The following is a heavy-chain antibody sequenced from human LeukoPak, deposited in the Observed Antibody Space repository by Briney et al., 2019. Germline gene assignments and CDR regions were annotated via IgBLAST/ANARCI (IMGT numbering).Heavy chain of an antibody. J-gene: IGHJ4*02. CDR3: ASGYSSSWTMGSSGWYLTH. CDR2: INPNSGGT. V-gene: IGHV1-2*04. D-gene: IGHD6-13*01. CDR1: GYTFTGYY. Sequence: VASVKVSCKASGYTFTGYYMHWVRQAPGQGLEWMGWINPNSGGTNYAQKFQGWVTMTRDTSISTAYMELSRLRSDDTAVYYCASGYSSSWTMGSSGWYLTHWGQGTLVTVSS.